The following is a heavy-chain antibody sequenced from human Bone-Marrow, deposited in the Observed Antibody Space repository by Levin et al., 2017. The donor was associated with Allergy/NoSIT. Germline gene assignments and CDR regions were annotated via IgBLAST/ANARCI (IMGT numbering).Heavy chain of an antibody. J-gene: IGHJ4*02. V-gene: IGHV3-53*01. D-gene: IGHD6-6*01. CDR2: IYSVGTT. CDR1: GFTVSNNY. Sequence: GESLKISCAVSGFTVSNNYMSWVRQAPGAGLEWVSLIYSVGTTYYADSVKGRFTISRDNSRNTLYLQMNSLRADDTAVYYCTGVPTGVRGWGQGTLVTVSS. CDR3: TGVPTGVRG.